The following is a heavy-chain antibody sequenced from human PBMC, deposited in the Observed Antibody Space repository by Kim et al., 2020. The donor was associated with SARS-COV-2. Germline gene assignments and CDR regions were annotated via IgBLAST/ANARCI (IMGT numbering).Heavy chain of an antibody. V-gene: IGHV4-59*08. J-gene: IGHJ6*01. CDR3: ARLQYSSGWYRVWGMDV. Sequence: SETLSLTCTVSGGSISSYYWSWIRQPPGKGLEWIGYIYYSGSTNYNPSLKSRVTISVDTSKNQFSLKLSSGTAADTAADYCARLQYSSGWYRVWGMDVWG. D-gene: IGHD6-19*01. CDR2: IYYSGST. CDR1: GGSISSYY.